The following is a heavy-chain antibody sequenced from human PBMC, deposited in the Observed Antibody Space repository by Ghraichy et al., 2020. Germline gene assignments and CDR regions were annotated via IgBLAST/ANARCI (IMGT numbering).Heavy chain of an antibody. Sequence: SVKVSCKASGYSFTSYGISWVRQAPGQGLEWMGWISTYNGNTNYAQNLQGRVTMTTDTSTSTAYMELGSLRSDDTAVYYCARIQLLWVGELSYGYYGMDVWGQGTTVSVSS. CDR1: GYSFTSYG. D-gene: IGHD3-10*01. V-gene: IGHV1-18*01. CDR2: ISTYNGNT. J-gene: IGHJ6*02. CDR3: ARIQLLWVGELSYGYYGMDV.